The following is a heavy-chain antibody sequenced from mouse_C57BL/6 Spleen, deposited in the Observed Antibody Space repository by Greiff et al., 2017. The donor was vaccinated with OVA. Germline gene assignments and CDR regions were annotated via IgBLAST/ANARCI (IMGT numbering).Heavy chain of an antibody. Sequence: QVQLKQSGAELVKPGASVKMSCKASGYTFTSYWITWVKQRPGQGLEWIGDIYPGSGSTNYNEKFKSKATLTVDTSSSTAYMQLSSLTSEDSAVYYCARRGLGGAMDYWGQGTSVTVSS. CDR3: ARRGLGGAMDY. D-gene: IGHD2-4*01. V-gene: IGHV1-55*01. CDR1: GYTFTSYW. J-gene: IGHJ4*01. CDR2: IYPGSGST.